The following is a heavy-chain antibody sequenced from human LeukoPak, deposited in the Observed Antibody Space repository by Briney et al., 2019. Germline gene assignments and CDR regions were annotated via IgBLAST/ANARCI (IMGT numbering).Heavy chain of an antibody. D-gene: IGHD2-15*01. CDR1: GYSISSGYY. Sequence: PSETLSLTCTVSGYSISSGYYWGWIRPPPGKGLEWIGSIYHSGSTYYNPSLKSRVTISVDASKNQFSLKLSSVTAADTAVYYCARDSALRGGLYMDGGGKGTTVTVSS. CDR2: IYHSGST. CDR3: ARDSALRGGLYMDG. V-gene: IGHV4-38-2*02. J-gene: IGHJ6*03.